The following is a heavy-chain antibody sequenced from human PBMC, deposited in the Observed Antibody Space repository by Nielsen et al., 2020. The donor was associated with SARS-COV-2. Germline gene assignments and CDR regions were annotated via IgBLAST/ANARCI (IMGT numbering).Heavy chain of an antibody. CDR3: AKDKGGGVWGSYRYTLYFDY. CDR2: ISWNSGSI. CDR1: GFTFDDYA. V-gene: IGHV3-9*01. D-gene: IGHD3-16*02. J-gene: IGHJ4*02. Sequence: SLKISCAASGFTFDDYAMHWVRQAPGKGLEWVSGISWNSGSIGYADSVKGRFTISRDNAKNSLYLQMNSLRAEDTALYYCAKDKGGGVWGSYRYTLYFDYGGQGTLVTVSS.